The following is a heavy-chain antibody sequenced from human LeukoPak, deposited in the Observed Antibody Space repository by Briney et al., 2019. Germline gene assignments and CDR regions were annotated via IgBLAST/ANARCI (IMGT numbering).Heavy chain of an antibody. CDR3: AKGGYDSSGYYFYYYYYMDV. CDR2: ISGSGGST. CDR1: GFTFSSYT. D-gene: IGHD3-22*01. J-gene: IGHJ6*03. V-gene: IGHV3-23*01. Sequence: PGGSLRLSCAASGFTFSSYTMSWVRQAPGKGLEWVSAISGSGGSTYYADSVKGRFTISRDNSKNTLYLQMNSLRAEDTAVYYCAKGGYDSSGYYFYYYYYMDVWGKGTTVTVSS.